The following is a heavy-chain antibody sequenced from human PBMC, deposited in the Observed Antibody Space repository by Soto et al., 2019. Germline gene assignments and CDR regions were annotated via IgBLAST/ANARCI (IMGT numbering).Heavy chain of an antibody. CDR2: IYSGGST. Sequence: GGSLRLSCAAPGFTVSSNYMSWVRQAPGKGLEWVSVIYSGGSTYYADSVKGRFTIARDNSKNTLYLQMNSLRAEDTAVYYCAGDYYDSSGYYYLFDYWGQGTLVTVSS. J-gene: IGHJ4*02. V-gene: IGHV3-53*01. CDR1: GFTVSSNY. D-gene: IGHD3-22*01. CDR3: AGDYYDSSGYYYLFDY.